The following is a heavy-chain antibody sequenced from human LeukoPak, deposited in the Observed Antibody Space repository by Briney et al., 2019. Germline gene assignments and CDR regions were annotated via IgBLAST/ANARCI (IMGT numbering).Heavy chain of an antibody. CDR1: GGSFSGYY. D-gene: IGHD3-10*01. CDR2: INHSGST. Sequence: SETLSLTCAVYGGSFSGYYWSWIRQPPGKGLEWIGEINHSGSTNYNPSLKSRDTISVDTSKNQFSLKLSSVTAADTAVCYCARDYYGSGRAFDYWGQGTLVTVSS. J-gene: IGHJ4*02. V-gene: IGHV4-34*01. CDR3: ARDYYGSGRAFDY.